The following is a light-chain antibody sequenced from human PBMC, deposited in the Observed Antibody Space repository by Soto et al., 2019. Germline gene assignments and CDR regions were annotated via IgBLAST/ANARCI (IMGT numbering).Light chain of an antibody. CDR2: KAS. CDR1: QSISSW. V-gene: IGKV1-5*03. CDR3: QQYNTHRAWT. Sequence: DIQMTQSPSTLSASVGDRVTITCRASQSISSWLAWYQQKPGKAPNLLIHKASTLLSGVPSRFSGSGSGTEFTLTISSLHPDDFATYYCQQYNTHRAWTFAQGTKVEIK. J-gene: IGKJ1*01.